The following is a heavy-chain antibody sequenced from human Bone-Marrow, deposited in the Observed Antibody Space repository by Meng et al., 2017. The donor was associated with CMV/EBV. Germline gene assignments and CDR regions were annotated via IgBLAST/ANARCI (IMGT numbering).Heavy chain of an antibody. V-gene: IGHV1-69*05. CDR1: GGTFSSYA. D-gene: IGHD3-22*01. CDR2: IIPIFGTA. Sequence: SVKVSCKASGGTFSSYAISWVRQAPGQGLEWMGGIIPIFGTANYAQKFQGRVTITTDESTSTAYMELSSLRSEDTAVYYCARAKYYYDSSGYSVNWFDPCGQGTLVTVSS. CDR3: ARAKYYYDSSGYSVNWFDP. J-gene: IGHJ5*02.